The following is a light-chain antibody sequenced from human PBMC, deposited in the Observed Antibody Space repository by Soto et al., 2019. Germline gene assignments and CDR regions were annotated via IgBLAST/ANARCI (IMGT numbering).Light chain of an antibody. Sequence: QSVLTQPPSVSAAPGQRVTISCFGSRSNSGNNYVSWYQKLPGIAPKLLIFDNDKRPSGIPDRFSGSKSGTSATLGITGLQAGDEADYYCGTWDSSLSAVVFGGGTQLTVL. J-gene: IGLJ2*01. V-gene: IGLV1-51*01. CDR1: RSNSGNNY. CDR3: GTWDSSLSAVV. CDR2: DND.